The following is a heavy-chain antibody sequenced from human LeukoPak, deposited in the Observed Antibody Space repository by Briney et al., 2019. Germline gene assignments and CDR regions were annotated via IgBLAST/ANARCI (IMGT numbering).Heavy chain of an antibody. Sequence: GGSLRLSCAASGFTFSTYAMNWVRQAPGKGLEWVSGISGSGNDTYYADSVKGRFTISRDNSKNTLYLQMNSLRAEDRAVYYCAKDWGLGYCSGGSCPLDAFDIWGQGTRVTVSS. CDR1: GFTFSTYA. V-gene: IGHV3-23*01. CDR3: AKDWGLGYCSGGSCPLDAFDI. CDR2: ISGSGNDT. J-gene: IGHJ3*02. D-gene: IGHD2-15*01.